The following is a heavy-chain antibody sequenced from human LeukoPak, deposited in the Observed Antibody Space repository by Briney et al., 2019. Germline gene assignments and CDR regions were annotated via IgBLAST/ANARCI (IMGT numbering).Heavy chain of an antibody. J-gene: IGHJ4*02. D-gene: IGHD3-22*01. Sequence: GGSLRLSCEVSGFTFRSYWMSWVRQAPGKGLEWVANIKQDGTAKYYVDSVKGRFTISRDNAKNSLYLQMNILRAEDTAVYYCVRDPHYDSGGYYWAFDNWGQGTLVTVSS. V-gene: IGHV3-7*01. CDR2: IKQDGTAK. CDR3: VRDPHYDSGGYYWAFDN. CDR1: GFTFRSYW.